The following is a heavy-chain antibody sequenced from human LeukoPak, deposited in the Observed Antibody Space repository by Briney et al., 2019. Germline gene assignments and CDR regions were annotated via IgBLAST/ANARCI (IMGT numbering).Heavy chain of an antibody. V-gene: IGHV3-30*18. Sequence: GRSLRLSCAASGFTFSDYGMHWVRQAPGKGLEWVALISYDGNNKYYTDSVKGRFTISRDNSKNTVYLQMNSLRSEDTAVYYCAKDPHSGYSFTGFHYWGQGTLVTVSS. CDR1: GFTFSDYG. CDR3: AKDPHSGYSFTGFHY. CDR2: ISYDGNNK. J-gene: IGHJ4*02. D-gene: IGHD3-22*01.